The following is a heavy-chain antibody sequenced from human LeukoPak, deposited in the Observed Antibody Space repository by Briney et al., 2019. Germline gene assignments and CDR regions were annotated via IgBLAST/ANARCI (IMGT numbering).Heavy chain of an antibody. Sequence: PGGSLRLSCAAPGFTFSSYGMHWVRQAPGKGLEWVAVTWGDGSRKYYADSVKGRFTISRDNSENTLYLQMSSLRVEDTAVYYCARDSGGHPFDYWGQGTLVTVSS. J-gene: IGHJ4*02. D-gene: IGHD3-10*01. V-gene: IGHV3-33*01. CDR1: GFTFSSYG. CDR2: TWGDGSRK. CDR3: ARDSGGHPFDY.